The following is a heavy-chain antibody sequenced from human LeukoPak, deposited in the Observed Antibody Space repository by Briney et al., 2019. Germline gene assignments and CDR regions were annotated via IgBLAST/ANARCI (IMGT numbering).Heavy chain of an antibody. J-gene: IGHJ4*02. D-gene: IGHD3-22*01. CDR2: INWNGGRT. Sequence: PGGSLRLSCAASGFTFDDYGMSWVRQAPGKGLEWVSGINWNGGRTGYVDSVKGRFTISRDNAKNSLYLQMNSLRAEDTAVYYCARDDSTGYLYLDSWGQGILVTVSS. CDR3: ARDDSTGYLYLDS. V-gene: IGHV3-20*04. CDR1: GFTFDDYG.